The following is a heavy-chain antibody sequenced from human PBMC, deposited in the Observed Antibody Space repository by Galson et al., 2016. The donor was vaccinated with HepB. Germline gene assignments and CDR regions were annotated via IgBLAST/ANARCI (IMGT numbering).Heavy chain of an antibody. CDR3: ARHLTTPGTRGFDS. CDR2: TYYRTKWYN. V-gene: IGHV6-1*01. J-gene: IGHJ4*02. D-gene: IGHD1/OR15-1a*01. CDR1: GDSVSSNSAA. Sequence: CAISGDSVSSNSAAWNWIRRSPSRGLEWLGRTYYRTKWYNDYAVSVKSRITINADTSKNQFSLQLSSVTAADTAVYFCARHLTTPGTRGFDSWGRGKLVTVSS.